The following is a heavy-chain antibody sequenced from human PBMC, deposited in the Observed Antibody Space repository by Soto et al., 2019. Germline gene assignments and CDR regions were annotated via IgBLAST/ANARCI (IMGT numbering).Heavy chain of an antibody. D-gene: IGHD4-17*01. V-gene: IGHV4-31*03. CDR1: GGSISSGGYY. Sequence: SETLSLTCTVSGGSISSGGYYWSWIRQHPGKGLEWIGYIYDSGSTYYTPSLKSRVTISVDTSKNQFSLKLSSVTAADTAVYYCARTSVTTYWFDPWGQGTLVTVSS. CDR3: ARTSVTTYWFDP. CDR2: IYDSGST. J-gene: IGHJ5*02.